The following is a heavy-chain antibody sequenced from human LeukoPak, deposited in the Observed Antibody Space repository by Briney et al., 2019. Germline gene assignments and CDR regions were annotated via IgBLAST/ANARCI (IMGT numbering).Heavy chain of an antibody. CDR3: ARDGLGWFDP. J-gene: IGHJ5*02. V-gene: IGHV4-4*07. CDR2: IYTRGST. Sequence: AETLSLTCTVSGGSISIYYWSCIRQPAGKGLEWVGRIYTRGSTNYNPSRKRRVTISVDTSNNQFSLKLSSVTAADTAVYYCARDGLGWFDPWGQGTLVTVSS. CDR1: GGSISIYY.